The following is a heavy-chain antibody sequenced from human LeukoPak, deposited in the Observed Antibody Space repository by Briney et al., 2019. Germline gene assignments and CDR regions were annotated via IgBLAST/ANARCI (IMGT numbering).Heavy chain of an antibody. D-gene: IGHD3-9*01. Sequence: ASVKVSCKASGYTFSNYGISWVRQAPGQGLEWVGWIRGDNGNTNYAQKLQGRVTMTTDTSTSTAYMELRSLGSDETAVYYCARVDLLTGYYFFDYWGQGTLVTVSS. CDR2: IRGDNGNT. CDR1: GYTFSNYG. CDR3: ARVDLLTGYYFFDY. J-gene: IGHJ4*02. V-gene: IGHV1-18*01.